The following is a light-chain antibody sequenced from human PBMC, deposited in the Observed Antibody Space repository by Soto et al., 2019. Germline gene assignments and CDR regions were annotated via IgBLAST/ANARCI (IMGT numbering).Light chain of an antibody. Sequence: IVLAQIPESPAVSQGKRVTVNGQSSQSEVYSSNNRNYLAWFPQQPGQPPKLLIYWATTRESGVPDRFSGSGSGTDFTHSTSGLQAEDVRVYNCEVYYNTPLTFGGRTKVDIK. CDR2: WAT. CDR3: EVYYNTPLT. V-gene: IGKV4-1*01. CDR1: QSEVYSSNNRNY. J-gene: IGKJ4*01.